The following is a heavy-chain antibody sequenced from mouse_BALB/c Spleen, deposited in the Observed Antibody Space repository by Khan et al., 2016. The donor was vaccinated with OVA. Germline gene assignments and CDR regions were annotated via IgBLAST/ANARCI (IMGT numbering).Heavy chain of an antibody. V-gene: IGHV3-8*02. CDR3: SRSTYRDAFAY. Sequence: EVQLQESGPSLVKPSQTLSLTCSVTGDSITSGYWCWIRKFPGNKLEYMGYILYSGSTYYNPSLKSRLSITRHTSHNQYYLLLNSVTTEDTATYYRSRSTYRDAFAYWGQGTLVTVSA. D-gene: IGHD2-14*01. CDR1: GDSITSGY. J-gene: IGHJ3*01. CDR2: ILYSGST.